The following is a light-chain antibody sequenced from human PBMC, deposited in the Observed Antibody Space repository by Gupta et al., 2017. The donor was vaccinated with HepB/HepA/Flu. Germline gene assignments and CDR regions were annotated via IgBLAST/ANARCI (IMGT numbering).Light chain of an antibody. V-gene: IGKV3-11*01. Sequence: EIVLTQSPATLSLSPGERATLSCRDSQSASSYLAWYQQKPGQAPRLLIYAASHRATGSPARFSGSGDGKDFTRTSSSRKNEDCAVYYLQQGSHWHTFGQGTRMEIK. CDR1: QSASSY. CDR3: QQGSHWHT. J-gene: IGKJ5*01. CDR2: AAS.